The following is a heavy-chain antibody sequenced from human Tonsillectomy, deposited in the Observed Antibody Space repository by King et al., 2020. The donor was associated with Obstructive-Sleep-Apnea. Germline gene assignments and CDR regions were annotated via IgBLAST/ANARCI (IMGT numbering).Heavy chain of an antibody. D-gene: IGHD3-10*01. CDR1: GFTVSSNY. Sequence: VQLVESGGGLVQPGGSLRLSCAASGFTVSSNYMSWVRQAPGKGLEWLSVIYSGGSTYYADSVKGRFTISRDNSKNTLYLQMNSLRAEDTAVYYCARLRSYGSGIGAFDIWGQGTMVTVSS. CDR3: ARLRSYGSGIGAFDI. V-gene: IGHV3-66*04. CDR2: IYSGGST. J-gene: IGHJ3*02.